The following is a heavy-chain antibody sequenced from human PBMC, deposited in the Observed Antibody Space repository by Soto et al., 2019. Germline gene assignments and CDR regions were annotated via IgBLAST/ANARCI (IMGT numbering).Heavy chain of an antibody. D-gene: IGHD3-22*01. CDR2: IYYSGST. CDR3: ARGPTSYYYDSSGRENWFDP. J-gene: IGHJ5*02. V-gene: IGHV4-61*01. Sequence: SETLSLTCTVSGGSVSSGSYYWSWIRQPPGKGLEWIGYIYYSGSTNYNPSLKSRVTISVDTSKNQFSLKLSSVTAADTAVYYCARGPTSYYYDSSGRENWFDPWGQGTLVTVSS. CDR1: GGSVSSGSYY.